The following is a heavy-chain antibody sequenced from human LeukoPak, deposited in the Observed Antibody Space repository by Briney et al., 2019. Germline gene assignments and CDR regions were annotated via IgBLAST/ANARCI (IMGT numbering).Heavy chain of an antibody. CDR2: INHSGSA. CDR3: ARIPQWELFTSYTDLFDY. CDR1: GGSFSGYY. J-gene: IGHJ4*02. Sequence: SETLSLTCAVYGGSFSGYYWSWIRQPPGKGLEWIGEINHSGSANYNPSLKSRVTISVDTSKNQFSLKLSSVTAADTAVYYCARIPQWELFTSYTDLFDYWGQGTLVTVSS. V-gene: IGHV4-34*01. D-gene: IGHD1-26*01.